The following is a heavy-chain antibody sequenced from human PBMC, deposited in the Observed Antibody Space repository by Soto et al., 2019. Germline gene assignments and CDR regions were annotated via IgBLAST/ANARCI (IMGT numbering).Heavy chain of an antibody. Sequence: ASVKVSCKAPGYTFTGYYMHWVRQAPGQGLEWMGWINPNSGGTNYAQKFQGWVTMTRDTSISTAYMELSRLRSDDTAVYYCARPSYSSGWFDAFDIWGQGTMVTVSS. V-gene: IGHV1-2*04. CDR1: GYTFTGYY. CDR3: ARPSYSSGWFDAFDI. D-gene: IGHD6-19*01. J-gene: IGHJ3*02. CDR2: INPNSGGT.